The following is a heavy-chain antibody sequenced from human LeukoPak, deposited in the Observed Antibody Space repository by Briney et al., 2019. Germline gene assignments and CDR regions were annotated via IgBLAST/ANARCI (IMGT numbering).Heavy chain of an antibody. CDR3: AREAVEAPHDY. J-gene: IGHJ4*02. V-gene: IGHV3-48*03. CDR1: GFTVSSHE. Sequence: GGSMRLSCVASGFTVSSHERNWVRQAPGKGLEWVSYISSSGSTKYYADSVKGRFIISRDNAKNSLYVQMNSLRADDTAVYYSAREAVEAPHDYWGQGTLVTVSS. CDR2: ISSSGSTK. D-gene: IGHD2-2*01.